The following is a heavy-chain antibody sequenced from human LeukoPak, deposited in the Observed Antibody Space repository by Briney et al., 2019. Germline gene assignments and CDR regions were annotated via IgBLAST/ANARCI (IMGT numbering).Heavy chain of an antibody. Sequence: GGSLRLSCAASGFTFSSYAMSWVRQASGKGLEWVSAISGSGGSTYYADSVKGRFTISRDNSKNTLYLQMNSLRAEDTAVYYCAKGEYDYYYGMDVWGQGTTVTVSS. CDR3: AKGEYDYYYGMDV. CDR2: ISGSGGST. D-gene: IGHD6-6*01. J-gene: IGHJ6*02. CDR1: GFTFSSYA. V-gene: IGHV3-23*01.